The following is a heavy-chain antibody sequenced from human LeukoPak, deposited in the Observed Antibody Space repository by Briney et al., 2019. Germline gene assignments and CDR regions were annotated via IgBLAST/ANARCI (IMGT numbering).Heavy chain of an antibody. CDR1: GGIFISYG. J-gene: IGHJ4*02. D-gene: IGHD4-11*01. CDR3: ARGSYSDYIFDY. Sequence: SVKVSCKASGGIFISYGINWVRQAPGQGLEWMGRIIPMFGATNYAQKFQGRVTVTTDESTSTAYMELSSLRSEDTAVYYCARGSYSDYIFDYWGQGTLVTVSS. V-gene: IGHV1-69*05. CDR2: IIPMFGAT.